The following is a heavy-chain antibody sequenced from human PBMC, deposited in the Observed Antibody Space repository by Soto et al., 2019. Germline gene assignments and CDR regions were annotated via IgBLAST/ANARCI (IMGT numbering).Heavy chain of an antibody. V-gene: IGHV1-3*01. CDR1: GYTFTSRT. CDR2: VYPENDKT. J-gene: IGHJ4*02. D-gene: IGHD3-10*01. Sequence: QVQLVQSGAEVRKPGASVKISCLASGYTFTSRTLHWLRQTPGQRLEWMGWVYPENDKTKYSTKFQGRDAMTSDTSANMVYMELTGLTSEDTVVYYCARGSRVGPYYFENWGQGTLVPAS. CDR3: ARGSRVGPYYFEN.